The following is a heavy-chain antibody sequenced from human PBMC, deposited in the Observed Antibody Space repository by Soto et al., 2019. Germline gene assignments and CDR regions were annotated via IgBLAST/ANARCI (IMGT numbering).Heavy chain of an antibody. CDR3: AREWGGIVVVPAAMDYFDY. CDR1: GYTFTGYY. Sequence: ASVKVSCKASGYTFTGYYIHWVRQAPGQGLEWMGWINPNSGGTNYAQKFQGWVTMTRDTSISTAYMELSRLRSDDTAVYYCAREWGGIVVVPAAMDYFDYWGQGTLVTVSS. J-gene: IGHJ4*02. D-gene: IGHD2-2*01. V-gene: IGHV1-2*04. CDR2: INPNSGGT.